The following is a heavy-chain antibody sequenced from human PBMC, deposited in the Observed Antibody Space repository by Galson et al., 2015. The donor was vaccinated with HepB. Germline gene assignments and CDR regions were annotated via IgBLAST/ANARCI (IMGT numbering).Heavy chain of an antibody. CDR2: IYTSGST. V-gene: IGHV4-4*07. CDR3: ARERMGITMVRGRWSGFDY. D-gene: IGHD3-10*01. Sequence: ETLSLTCTVSGGSISRYYWTWIRQPAGKGLEWIGRIYTSGSTNYNPSLKSRVTMSVDTSKNQFSLKLSSVTAADTAVYYCARERMGITMVRGRWSGFDYWGQGTLVTVSS. J-gene: IGHJ4*02. CDR1: GGSISRYY.